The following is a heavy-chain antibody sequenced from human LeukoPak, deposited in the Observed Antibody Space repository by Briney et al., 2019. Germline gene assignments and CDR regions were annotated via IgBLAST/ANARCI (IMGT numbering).Heavy chain of an antibody. J-gene: IGHJ3*02. CDR2: IYSGGGT. CDR3: AKDGRLRITMIVVVITPDAFDI. V-gene: IGHV3-23*03. D-gene: IGHD3-22*01. Sequence: GGSLRLSCAASGFTFSSYAMSWVRQAPGKGLEWVSVIYSGGGTYYADSVKGRFTISRDNSKNTLYLQMNSLRAEDTAVYYCAKDGRLRITMIVVVITPDAFDIWGQGTMVTVSS. CDR1: GFTFSSYA.